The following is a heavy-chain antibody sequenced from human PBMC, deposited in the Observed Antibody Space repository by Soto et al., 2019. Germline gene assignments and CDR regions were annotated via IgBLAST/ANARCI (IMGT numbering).Heavy chain of an antibody. Sequence: GASVKVSCKASGGTFSSYAISWVRQAPGQGLEWMGGIIPIFGTANYAQKFQGRVTITADESTSTAYMELSSLRSEDTAVYYCARRKYYDSSGYIDYWGQGTLVTVSS. CDR1: GGTFSSYA. J-gene: IGHJ4*02. V-gene: IGHV1-69*13. CDR3: ARRKYYDSSGYIDY. CDR2: IIPIFGTA. D-gene: IGHD3-22*01.